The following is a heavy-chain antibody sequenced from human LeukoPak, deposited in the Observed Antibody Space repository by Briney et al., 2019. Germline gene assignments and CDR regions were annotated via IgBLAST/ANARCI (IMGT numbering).Heavy chain of an antibody. CDR2: ISGSGGST. CDR3: AKDLATASYYYDSSGFI. V-gene: IGHV3-23*01. J-gene: IGHJ3*02. D-gene: IGHD3-22*01. Sequence: GGSLRLSCAASGFTFSSYAMSWVRQAPGKGLEWVSAISGSGGSTYYADSVKGRFTISRDNSKNTLYLQMNSLRAGDTAVYYCAKDLATASYYYDSSGFIWGQGTMVTVSS. CDR1: GFTFSSYA.